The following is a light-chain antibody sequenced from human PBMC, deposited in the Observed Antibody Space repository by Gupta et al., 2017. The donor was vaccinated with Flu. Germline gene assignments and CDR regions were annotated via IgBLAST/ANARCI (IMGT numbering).Light chain of an antibody. Sequence: IVLTQSPGTLALSPVERATLPCSASQSVSSSYVAWYQQKPGQAPRILIYGASSRATGIPDRFSGSGSGTDFTLTSSRMEPEDFAVYYCQQDGSSPPKLALTCGGGTKVEIK. CDR1: QSVSSSY. CDR3: QQDGSSPPKLALT. CDR2: GAS. J-gene: IGKJ4*01. V-gene: IGKV3-20*01.